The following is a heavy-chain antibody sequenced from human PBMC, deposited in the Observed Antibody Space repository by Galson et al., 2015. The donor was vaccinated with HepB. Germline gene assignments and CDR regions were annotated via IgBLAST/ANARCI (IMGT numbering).Heavy chain of an antibody. CDR1: GYTFTSYG. V-gene: IGHV1-18*01. CDR3: ARGGDYGDYAYYYYYMDV. J-gene: IGHJ6*03. CDR2: ISAYNGNT. D-gene: IGHD4-17*01. Sequence: SVKVSCKASGYTFTSYGISWVRQAPGQGLEWMGWISAYNGNTNYAQKLQGRVTMTTDTSTSTAYMELRSLRSDDTAVYYCARGGDYGDYAYYYYYMDVWGKGTTVTVSS.